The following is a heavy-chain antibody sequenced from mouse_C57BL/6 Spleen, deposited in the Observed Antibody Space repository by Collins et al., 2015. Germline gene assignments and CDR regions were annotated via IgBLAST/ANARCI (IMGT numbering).Heavy chain of an antibody. V-gene: IGHV9-3*01. J-gene: IGHJ2*01. CDR1: GYTFTTYG. CDR3: ARGVTEDFDY. CDR2: INTYSGVP. Sequence: QIQLVQSGPELKKPGETVKISCKASGYTFTTYGMSWVKQAPGKGLKWMGWINTYSGVPTYADDFKGRFAFSLETSASTAYLQINNLENEDTATYFCARGVTEDFDYWGQGTTLTVSS. D-gene: IGHD2-2*01.